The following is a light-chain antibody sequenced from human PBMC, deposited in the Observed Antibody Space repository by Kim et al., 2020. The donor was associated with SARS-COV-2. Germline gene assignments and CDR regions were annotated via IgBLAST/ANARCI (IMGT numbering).Light chain of an antibody. CDR2: GAS. J-gene: IGKJ1*01. V-gene: IGKV3-15*01. Sequence: EIVMTQSPATLSVSPGERATLSCRASQSISSNLAWYQHKPGQAPRLLIHGASTRATGIPARFSGSGSGTEFTLTISTLQSEDFAVYYCQQYNNCLSWTFGQGTKVDIK. CDR1: QSISSN. CDR3: QQYNNCLSWT.